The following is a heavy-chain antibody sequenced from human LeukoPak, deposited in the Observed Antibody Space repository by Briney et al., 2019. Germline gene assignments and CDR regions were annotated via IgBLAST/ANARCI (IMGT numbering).Heavy chain of an antibody. CDR3: AGTRDGYNPF. CDR1: GGSISSGGYS. CDR2: IYHSGST. J-gene: IGHJ4*02. D-gene: IGHD5-24*01. Sequence: SQTLSLTCAVSGGSISSGGYSWSWIRQPPGKGLEWIGYIYHSGSTYYNPSLKSRVTISVDWSKNQFSLKLSSVTAADTAVYYCAGTRDGYNPFWGQGTLVTVSS. V-gene: IGHV4-30-2*01.